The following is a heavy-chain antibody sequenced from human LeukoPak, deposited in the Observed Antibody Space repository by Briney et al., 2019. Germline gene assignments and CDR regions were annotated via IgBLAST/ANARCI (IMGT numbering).Heavy chain of an antibody. CDR1: GYSFTSYW. J-gene: IGHJ4*02. CDR3: SRHSYGDYYFDY. Sequence: ESLRISCKGSGYSFTSYWITWVRQMPGKGLEWMGIIYPGDSDTRYSPSFQGQFTISADKSISTAYLQWSSLKASDTAMYYCSRHSYGDYYFDYWGQGTLVTVSS. D-gene: IGHD4-17*01. CDR2: IYPGDSDT. V-gene: IGHV5-51*01.